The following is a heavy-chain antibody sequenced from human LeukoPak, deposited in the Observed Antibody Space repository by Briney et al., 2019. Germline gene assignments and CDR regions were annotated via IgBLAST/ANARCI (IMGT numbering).Heavy chain of an antibody. CDR3: ASSRHPDY. CDR1: GFTFSSYW. Sequence: PGGSLRLSCAASGFTFSSYWMHWVRQAPGKGLVWVSRINNDGSSTSYADSVKGRFTISRDNAKNTLYLQMNSLRAEDTAVYYCASSRHPDYWGQGTLVTVSS. V-gene: IGHV3-74*01. CDR2: INNDGSST. J-gene: IGHJ4*02.